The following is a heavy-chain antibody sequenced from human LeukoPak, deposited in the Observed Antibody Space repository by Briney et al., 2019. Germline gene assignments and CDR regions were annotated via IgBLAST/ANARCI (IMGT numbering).Heavy chain of an antibody. CDR2: IYHTGST. Sequence: ASETLSLTCSVSGDSISSRNWWTWVRQTPEKGLEWIGEIYHTGSTNYNPSLKSRVTISVDTSKNQFSLKLSSVTAADTAVYYCARLVVSNWYHEVLLGRDYWGQGTLVTVSS. CDR3: ARLVVSNWYHEVLLGRDY. D-gene: IGHD6-13*01. J-gene: IGHJ4*02. V-gene: IGHV4-4*02. CDR1: GDSISSRNW.